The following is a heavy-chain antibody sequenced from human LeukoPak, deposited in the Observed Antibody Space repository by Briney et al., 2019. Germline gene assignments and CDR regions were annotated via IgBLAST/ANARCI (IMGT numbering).Heavy chain of an antibody. CDR2: INPNSGGT. CDR1: EYIFTDDY. CDR3: AREEIVGATTFDY. V-gene: IGHV1-2*02. D-gene: IGHD1-26*01. J-gene: IGHJ4*02. Sequence: ASVKVSCKPSEYIFTDDYMHWVRQTPGQGLEWMGWINPNSGGTNCAQKFQGRVTMTRDTSISTAYMELSRLRSDDTAVYYCAREEIVGATTFDYWGQGTLVTVSS.